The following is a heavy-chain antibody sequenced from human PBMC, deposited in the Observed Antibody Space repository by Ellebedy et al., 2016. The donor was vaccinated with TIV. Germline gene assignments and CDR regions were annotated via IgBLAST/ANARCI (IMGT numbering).Heavy chain of an antibody. V-gene: IGHV4-59*01. CDR3: ARWVGHLDF. CDR2: IYFSGIT. Sequence: MPSETLSLTCTVSDGSISNFVWSWIRQPPGKGLELIGYIYFSGITNYNPSLKSPVTMSVDTSKNQFSLKLSSVTNADRAGYYRARWVGHLDFWGQGAKVTVSS. D-gene: IGHD1-26*01. J-gene: IGHJ4*02. CDR1: DGSISNFV.